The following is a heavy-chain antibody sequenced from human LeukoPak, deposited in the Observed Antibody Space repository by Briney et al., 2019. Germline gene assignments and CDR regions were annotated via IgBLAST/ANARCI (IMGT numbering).Heavy chain of an antibody. CDR2: ISSSSSYI. D-gene: IGHD2-21*02. CDR3: ARGRTAKTPFDY. V-gene: IGHV3-21*01. Sequence: GGSLRLSCAASGFTFSSYSMNWVRQAPGKGLEWVSSISSSSSYIYYADSVKGRFTISRDNAKNSLYLQMNSLRAEDTAVYYCARGRTAKTPFDYWGQGTLVTVPS. CDR1: GFTFSSYS. J-gene: IGHJ4*02.